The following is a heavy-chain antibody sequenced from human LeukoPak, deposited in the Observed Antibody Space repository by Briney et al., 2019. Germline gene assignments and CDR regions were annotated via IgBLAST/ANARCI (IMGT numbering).Heavy chain of an antibody. V-gene: IGHV3-7*01. Sequence: GGSLRLSCAASGFTFSSYWMSWVRQAPGKGLEWVANIKQDGSEKYYVDSVKGRFTISRDNAKNSLYLQMNSLRAEDTAVYYCARDDWQWLVRPYYSDYWGQGTLVTVSS. CDR2: IKQDGSEK. CDR1: GFTFSSYW. CDR3: ARDDWQWLVRPYYSDY. J-gene: IGHJ4*02. D-gene: IGHD6-19*01.